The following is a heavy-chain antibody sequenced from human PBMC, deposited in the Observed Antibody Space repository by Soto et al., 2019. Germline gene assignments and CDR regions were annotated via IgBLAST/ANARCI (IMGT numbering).Heavy chain of an antibody. CDR3: ARVATHYDFWSGYSDDY. CDR1: GFTFSSYS. CDR2: ISSSSSTI. D-gene: IGHD3-3*01. Sequence: GGSLRLSCAASGFTFSSYSMNWVRQAPGKGLEWVSYISSSSSTIYYADSVKGRFTISRDNAKNSLYLQMNSLRAEDTAVYYCARVATHYDFWSGYSDDYWGQGTLVTVSS. J-gene: IGHJ4*02. V-gene: IGHV3-48*01.